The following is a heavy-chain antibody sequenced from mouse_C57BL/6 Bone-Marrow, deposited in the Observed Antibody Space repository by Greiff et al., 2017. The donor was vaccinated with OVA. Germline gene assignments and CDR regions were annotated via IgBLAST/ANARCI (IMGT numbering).Heavy chain of an antibody. CDR3: TRSRQLRLSWFAY. Sequence: DVQLQESGTVLARPGASVKMSCKTSGYTFTSYWMHWVKQRPGQGLEWIGAIYPGNSDTSYNQKFKGKAKLTAVTSASTAYMELSSLTNEDSAVYYCTRSRQLRLSWFAYWGQGTLVTVSA. CDR2: IYPGNSDT. J-gene: IGHJ3*01. D-gene: IGHD3-2*02. V-gene: IGHV1-5*01. CDR1: GYTFTSYW.